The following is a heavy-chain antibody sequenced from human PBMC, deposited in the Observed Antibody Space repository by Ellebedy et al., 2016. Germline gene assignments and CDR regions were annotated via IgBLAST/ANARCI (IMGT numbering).Heavy chain of an antibody. CDR2: VHYDGRT. J-gene: IGHJ4*02. D-gene: IGHD3-9*01. CDR3: AGYSLTGPFGAAQFDS. CDR1: GGSVSTTSFY. Sequence: SETLSLTCTVSGGSVSTTSFYWGWLRQPPGKGLEWIASVHYDGRTFYKPSLRSRVTISLDSSKNQFSLNLRSVSAADTAVYHCAGYSLTGPFGAAQFDSWGQGTQVTVSS. V-gene: IGHV4-39*01.